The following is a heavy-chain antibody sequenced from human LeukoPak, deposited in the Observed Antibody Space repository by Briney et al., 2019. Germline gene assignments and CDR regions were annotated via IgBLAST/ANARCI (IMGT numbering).Heavy chain of an antibody. CDR1: GFTSSDHY. CDR2: TRNKANSYTT. V-gene: IGHV3-72*01. J-gene: IGHJ4*02. Sequence: PGGSLRLSCAASGFTSSDHYMDWVRQAPGKGLEWVGRTRNKANSYTTEYAASVKGRFTLSRDDSKNSLYLQMNSLKTEDTAVYYCARVFYDSSGYHPDYWGQGTLVTVSS. D-gene: IGHD3-22*01. CDR3: ARVFYDSSGYHPDY.